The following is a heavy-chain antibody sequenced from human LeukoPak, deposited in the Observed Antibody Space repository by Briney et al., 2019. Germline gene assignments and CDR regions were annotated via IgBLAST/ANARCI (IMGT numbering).Heavy chain of an antibody. D-gene: IGHD1-14*01. Sequence: GGSLRLSCVASGFTFSNYAMSWVRQAPGKGLEWVSSISGSGGSTYYADSVKGRFTISRDNSKNTLYLQMNSLRGEDTAVYYCARDGYNRRAFDIWGQGTMVTVSS. CDR1: GFTFSNYA. J-gene: IGHJ3*02. V-gene: IGHV3-23*01. CDR3: ARDGYNRRAFDI. CDR2: ISGSGGST.